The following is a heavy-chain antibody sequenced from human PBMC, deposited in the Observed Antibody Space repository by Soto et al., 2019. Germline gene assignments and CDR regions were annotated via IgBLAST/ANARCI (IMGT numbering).Heavy chain of an antibody. J-gene: IGHJ4*02. D-gene: IGHD4-17*01. CDR1: GYTFTSYG. CDR3: ARDPPGRGDYALGYFDY. Sequence: ASVKVSCKASGYTFTSYGISWVRQAPGQGLEWMGWISAYNGNTNYAQKLQGRVTMTTDTSTSTAYMELGSLRSDDTAVYYCARDPPGRGDYALGYFDYWGQGTLVTVSS. CDR2: ISAYNGNT. V-gene: IGHV1-18*04.